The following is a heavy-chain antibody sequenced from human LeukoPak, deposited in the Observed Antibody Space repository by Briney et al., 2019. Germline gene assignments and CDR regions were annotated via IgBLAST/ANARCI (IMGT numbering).Heavy chain of an antibody. CDR2: IYYSGST. Sequence: PSETLSLTCTVSGGSISSYYWSWIRQPPGKGLEWIGYIYYSGSTNYNPSLKGRVTISVDTSKNQFSLKLSSVTAADTAVYYCARHWNYDGNGYRHSDYWGQGTLVTVSS. J-gene: IGHJ4*02. CDR1: GGSISSYY. D-gene: IGHD3-22*01. V-gene: IGHV4-59*08. CDR3: ARHWNYDGNGYRHSDY.